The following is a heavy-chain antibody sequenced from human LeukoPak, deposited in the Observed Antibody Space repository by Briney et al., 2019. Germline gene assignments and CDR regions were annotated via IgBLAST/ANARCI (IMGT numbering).Heavy chain of an antibody. V-gene: IGHV4-59*08. D-gene: IGHD3-10*01. Sequence: SETLSLTCTVSGGSISSYYWSWIRQPPGKGLEWIGYIYYSGSTNYNPSLKSRVTISVDTSKNQFSLKLSSVTAADTAVYYCARLQTYYHGSGSYYNDFYYYGMDVWGQGTTVTVSS. CDR3: ARLQTYYHGSGSYYNDFYYYGMDV. J-gene: IGHJ6*02. CDR1: GGSISSYY. CDR2: IYYSGST.